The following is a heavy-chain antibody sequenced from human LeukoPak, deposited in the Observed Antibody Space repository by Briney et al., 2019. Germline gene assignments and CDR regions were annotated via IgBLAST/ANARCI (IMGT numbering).Heavy chain of an antibody. D-gene: IGHD4-17*01. V-gene: IGHV1-18*01. CDR3: ATEGGWQPTDYGDNVY. Sequence: ASVRVSCTASGYTFTNYGITWVRQAPGQGLEWMGWISPYKGDRNYAQSLQGRVTMTTDTSTSTAYMEVRSLRSDDTAVYYCATEGGWQPTDYGDNVYWGQGTLVTV. CDR1: GYTFTNYG. CDR2: ISPYKGDR. J-gene: IGHJ4*02.